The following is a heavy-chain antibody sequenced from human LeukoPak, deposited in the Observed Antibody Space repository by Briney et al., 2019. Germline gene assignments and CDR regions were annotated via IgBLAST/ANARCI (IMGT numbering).Heavy chain of an antibody. CDR1: GFTFSSYG. J-gene: IGHJ4*02. V-gene: IGHV3-33*01. CDR3: ARGDYYGSGSYSFDY. D-gene: IGHD3-10*01. Sequence: PGGSLRLSCAASGFTFSSYGMHWVRQAPGKGLEWVAVIWYDGSNKYYADSVEGRFTISRDNSKNTLYLQMNSLRAEDTAVYYCARGDYYGSGSYSFDYWGQGTLVTVSS. CDR2: IWYDGSNK.